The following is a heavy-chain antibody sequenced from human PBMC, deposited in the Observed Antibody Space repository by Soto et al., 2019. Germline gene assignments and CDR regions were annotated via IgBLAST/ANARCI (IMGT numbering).Heavy chain of an antibody. V-gene: IGHV1-18*01. CDR1: GYRFTTHG. Sequence: QGQMVQSGNEMKKPGASVTVSCRNSGYRFTTHGISWVRQAPGQGLEWMGWISGHNGETKFAQKFQGRVTLTTDTSTSTASMELRSLKSDVTAVYFCARAYSSPYYSIRRAFDLWGTGSVVTFSS. CDR3: ARAYSSPYYSIRRAFDL. D-gene: IGHD3-10*01. CDR2: ISGHNGET. J-gene: IGHJ3*01.